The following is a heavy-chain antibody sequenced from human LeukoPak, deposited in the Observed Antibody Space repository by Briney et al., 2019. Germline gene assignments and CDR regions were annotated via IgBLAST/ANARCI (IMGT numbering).Heavy chain of an antibody. D-gene: IGHD3-10*01. Sequence: GGSLRLSCAASGFTFSSYWMHWVRQAPGKGLAWVSRISGDGSSTSYADSVKGRFTISRDNAKNTLFLQMNSLRAEDTAVYYCAGGSTLDRGLVYYWGQGTLVTVSS. CDR1: GFTFSSYW. CDR3: AGGSTLDRGLVYY. J-gene: IGHJ4*02. V-gene: IGHV3-74*01. CDR2: ISGDGSST.